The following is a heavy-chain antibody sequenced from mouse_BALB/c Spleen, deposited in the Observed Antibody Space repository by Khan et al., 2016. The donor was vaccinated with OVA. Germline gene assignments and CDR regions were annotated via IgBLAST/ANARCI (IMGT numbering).Heavy chain of an antibody. CDR3: ARSGIYYYGSSQISSYYYAMDY. CDR1: GYTFTNYG. D-gene: IGHD1-1*01. Sequence: QIQLVQSGPELKKPGETVKISCKASGYTFTNYGMNWVKQAPGKGLKWMGWINTYTGEPTYADDFKGRFAFSLETSASTAYLQINNLKNEDTATYFCARSGIYYYGSSQISSYYYAMDYWGQGTSVTVSS. J-gene: IGHJ4*01. CDR2: INTYTGEP. V-gene: IGHV9-3-1*01.